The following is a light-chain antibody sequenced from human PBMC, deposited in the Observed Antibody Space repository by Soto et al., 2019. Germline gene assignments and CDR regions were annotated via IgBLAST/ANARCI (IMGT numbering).Light chain of an antibody. J-gene: IGKJ2*01. CDR3: QQYYSTPRT. V-gene: IGKV4-1*01. CDR2: WAS. Sequence: DIVMAQSPDSLAVSLGGRATINCKSSQNILYSSNDKNYLAWYQQKPGQPPKLLIYWASTRESGVPDRFSGSGSGTDFTLTISSLQAEDVAVYYCQQYYSTPRTFGQGTKLEIK. CDR1: QNILYSSNDKNY.